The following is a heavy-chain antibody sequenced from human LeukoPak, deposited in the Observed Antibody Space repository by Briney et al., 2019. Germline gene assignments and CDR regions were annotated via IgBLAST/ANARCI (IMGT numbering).Heavy chain of an antibody. Sequence: GGSLRLSCAGSGFTFSSFTMTWVRQAPGKGLEWLSVISDSGGSTYYADSVKGRFTISRDNSKNTLYLQMNSLRAEDTAVYYCAKFGVWFGDFYYYYMDVWGKGTTVTVSS. CDR1: GFTFSSFT. V-gene: IGHV3-23*01. CDR3: AKFGVWFGDFYYYYMDV. J-gene: IGHJ6*03. D-gene: IGHD3-10*01. CDR2: ISDSGGST.